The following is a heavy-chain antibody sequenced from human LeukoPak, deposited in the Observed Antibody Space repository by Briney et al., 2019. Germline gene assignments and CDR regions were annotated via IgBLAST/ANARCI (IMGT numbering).Heavy chain of an antibody. CDR1: GYTFTGYY. Sequence: ASVKVSCKASGYTFTGYYMHWVRQAPGQGLEWMGWINPNSGGTNYAQKFQGRVTMTRDTSISTAYMELSRLRSDDTPGYYCARGQAVVVPAASDYWGQRTLVTVSS. CDR2: INPNSGGT. V-gene: IGHV1-2*02. D-gene: IGHD2-2*01. J-gene: IGHJ4*02. CDR3: ARGQAVVVPAASDY.